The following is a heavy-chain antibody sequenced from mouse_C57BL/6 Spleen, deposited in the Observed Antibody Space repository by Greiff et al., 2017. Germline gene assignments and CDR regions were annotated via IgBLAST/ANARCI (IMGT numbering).Heavy chain of an antibody. D-gene: IGHD1-1*01. CDR3: ARHITTVVGRYFDV. CDR2: IWTGGGT. CDR1: GFSLTSYA. V-gene: IGHV2-9-1*01. Sequence: QVQLQQSGPGLVAPSQSLSITCTVSGFSLTSYAISWVRQPPGKGLEWLGVIWTGGGTNYNSALKSRLSISKDNSKSQVFLKMNSLQTDDTARYYCARHITTVVGRYFDVWGTGTTVTVSS. J-gene: IGHJ1*03.